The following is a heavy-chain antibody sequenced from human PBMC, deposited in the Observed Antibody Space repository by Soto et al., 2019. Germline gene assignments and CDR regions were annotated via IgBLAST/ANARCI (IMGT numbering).Heavy chain of an antibody. V-gene: IGHV3-23*01. J-gene: IGHJ6*02. CDR1: GFTFSSYA. Sequence: EVQLLDSGGRLVQPGGSLRLSCAASGFTFSSYAMSWVRQAPGKGLEWVSSTSGSGGDVYHAGSVKGRFTISRDNSKNTLYLQMNSLRAEDTAIYYCAKGWLYGAGMGVWGQGTTVTVSS. CDR2: TSGSGGDV. D-gene: IGHD3-22*01. CDR3: AKGWLYGAGMGV.